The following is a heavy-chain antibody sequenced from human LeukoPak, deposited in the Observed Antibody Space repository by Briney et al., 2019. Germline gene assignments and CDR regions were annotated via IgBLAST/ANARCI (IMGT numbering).Heavy chain of an antibody. Sequence: PSETLSLTCTVSGGSISSYYWSWIRQPPGKGLEWIGYIYYSGSTNYNPSLKSRVTISIDTSKNQFSLKLGSVTAADTAVYYCARDRVRGSSNPYFDYWGQGTLVTVSS. CDR3: ARDRVRGSSNPYFDY. J-gene: IGHJ4*02. CDR2: IYYSGST. V-gene: IGHV4-59*01. CDR1: GGSISSYY. D-gene: IGHD1-26*01.